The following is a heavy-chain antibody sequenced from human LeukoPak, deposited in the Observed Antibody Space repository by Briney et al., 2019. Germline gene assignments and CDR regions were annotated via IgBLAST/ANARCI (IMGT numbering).Heavy chain of an antibody. J-gene: IGHJ4*02. D-gene: IGHD6-19*01. CDR3: ARWFSQRSSSGGWYSPNYFDS. Sequence: ESGPTLVNPSQTLSLTCTVSGDSIRSGDYYWIWIRQPPGKGLEWIGYIYYSGSTNYNPSLKSRVTISLDTSKNQFSLKLSSVTAADTAVYYCARWFSQRSSSGGWYSPNYFDSWGQGTLVTVSS. CDR1: GDSIRSGDYY. V-gene: IGHV4-61*08. CDR2: IYYSGST.